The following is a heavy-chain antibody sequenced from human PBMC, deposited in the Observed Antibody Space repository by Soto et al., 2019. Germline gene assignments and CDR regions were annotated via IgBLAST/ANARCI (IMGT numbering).Heavy chain of an antibody. V-gene: IGHV3-30*03. J-gene: IGHJ4*02. Sequence: GGSLRLSCVASGFTFSSYGMHWVRQAPGKGLEWVAIISYDGSNTYYADSVKGRFTISRDNSKNTLYLQMNSLRAEDTAVYYCARLGLSNSYGLRDYFDYWGQGTLVTVSS. CDR1: GFTFSSYG. CDR3: ARLGLSNSYGLRDYFDY. D-gene: IGHD5-18*01. CDR2: ISYDGSNT.